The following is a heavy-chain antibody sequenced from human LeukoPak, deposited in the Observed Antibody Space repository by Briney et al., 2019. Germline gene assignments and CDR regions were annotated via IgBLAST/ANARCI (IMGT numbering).Heavy chain of an antibody. CDR3: ARGIPELDV. CDR1: GFTFSRHS. V-gene: IGHV3-21*01. CDR2: ISSSSSNM. J-gene: IGHJ6*02. Sequence: GGSLRLSCAASGFTFSRHSMNWIRQAPGKGLEWVSSISSSSSNMYYADSVKGRFSISRDNAKNSLYLQMNSLRAEDTAVYYCARGIPELDVWGQGTTVTVSS.